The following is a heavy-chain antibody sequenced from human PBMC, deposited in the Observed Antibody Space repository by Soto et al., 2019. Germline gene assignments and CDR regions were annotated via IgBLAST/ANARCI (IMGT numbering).Heavy chain of an antibody. Sequence: QVPLVQSGAEVKKPGASVKVSCKVSGYTLNELSMHWVRQAPGKGLEWMGGFDPEDGETVYPQKFQGRVTMTEDTFTDTANMELSSLTSEDTAVYYCATGGPAGDFDYWGQGTLVTVSS. D-gene: IGHD3-10*01. CDR3: ATGGPAGDFDY. CDR2: FDPEDGET. J-gene: IGHJ4*02. V-gene: IGHV1-24*01. CDR1: GYTLNELS.